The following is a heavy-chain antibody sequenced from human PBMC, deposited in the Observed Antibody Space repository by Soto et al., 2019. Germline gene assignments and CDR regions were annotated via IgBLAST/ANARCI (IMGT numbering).Heavy chain of an antibody. CDR3: ASSYYYDSSGPCDY. D-gene: IGHD3-22*01. V-gene: IGHV3-30-3*01. J-gene: IGHJ4*02. CDR2: ISYDGSNK. CDR1: GFTFSSYA. Sequence: QVQLVESGGGVVQPGRSLRLSCAASGFTFSSYAMHWVRQAPGKGLEWVAVISYDGSNKYYADSVKGRFTISRDNSKNTLYLQMNSLRAEDTAVYYCASSYYYDSSGPCDYWGQGTLVTVSS.